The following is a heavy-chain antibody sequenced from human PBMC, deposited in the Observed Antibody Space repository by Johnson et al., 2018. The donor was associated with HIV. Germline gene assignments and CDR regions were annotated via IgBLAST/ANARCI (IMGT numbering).Heavy chain of an antibody. D-gene: IGHD2-21*01. J-gene: IGHJ3*01. CDR2: INWNGGST. CDR3: ASGIGEVQPRYLRLRDDVFDV. V-gene: IGHV3-20*04. Sequence: VQLVESGGGVVRPGGSLRLSCATSGFIFDDYAMGWVRQVPGKGLEWVSGINWNGGSTAYADSVKGRFTISRDNAKNSLYLQMDSLRAKDTALYYCASGIGEVQPRYLRLRDDVFDVWGQGTVVIVSS. CDR1: GFIFDDYA.